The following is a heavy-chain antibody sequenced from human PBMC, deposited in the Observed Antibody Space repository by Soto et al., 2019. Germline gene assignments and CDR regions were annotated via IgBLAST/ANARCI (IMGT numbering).Heavy chain of an antibody. CDR1: GFTFRDYY. D-gene: IGHD3-10*01. V-gene: IGHV3-11*01. CDR2: ISMFGTTT. J-gene: IGHJ3*01. CDR3: VSERAGSRSFPHNTFDG. Sequence: SGGSLRLSCAASGFTFRDYYMAWIRQAPGKGLEWVSYISMFGTTTYYSKSVEGRFTISRDDAKNSLFLQMNTLSVEDTAVYYCVSERAGSRSFPHNTFDGSGQGTMVTVSS.